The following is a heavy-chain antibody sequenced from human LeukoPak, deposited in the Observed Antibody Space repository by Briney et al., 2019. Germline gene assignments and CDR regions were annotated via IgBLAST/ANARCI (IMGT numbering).Heavy chain of an antibody. J-gene: IGHJ6*04. V-gene: IGHV3-48*01. D-gene: IGHD4-17*01. Sequence: PGGSLRLSCAASGFTFTTYSMNWVRQAPGKGLEWVSYIRSSSTINYADSVKGRFTISRDNAKNSLYLQMNGLRAEDTAVYHCARERYGDYVYDYWGKGTTVTVSS. CDR3: ARERYGDYVYDY. CDR2: IRSSSTI. CDR1: GFTFTTYS.